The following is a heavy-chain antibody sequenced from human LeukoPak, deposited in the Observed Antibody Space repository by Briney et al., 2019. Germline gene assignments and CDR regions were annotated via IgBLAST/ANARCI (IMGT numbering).Heavy chain of an antibody. J-gene: IGHJ4*02. D-gene: IGHD4-17*01. CDR3: AKCDYGDYLYYFDY. V-gene: IGHV3-30*18. Sequence: GGSLRLSCAASGFTFSSYGMHWVRQAPGKGLEWVAVISYDGSNKYYADSVKGRFTISRDNSKNTLYLQMNSLRAVDTAVYYCAKCDYGDYLYYFDYWGQGTLVTVSS. CDR1: GFTFSSYG. CDR2: ISYDGSNK.